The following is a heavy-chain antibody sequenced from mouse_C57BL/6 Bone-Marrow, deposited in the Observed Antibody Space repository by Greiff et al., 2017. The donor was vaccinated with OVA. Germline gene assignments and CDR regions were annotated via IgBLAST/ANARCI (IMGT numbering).Heavy chain of an antibody. J-gene: IGHJ2*01. D-gene: IGHD2-1*01. CDR2: IYPGDGDT. V-gene: IGHV1-80*01. Sequence: QVQLQQSGAELVRPGASVKISCKASGYAFSSYWMNWVKQRPGKGLEWIGQIYPGDGDTNYNGKFKGKATLTADKSSSTAYMQLSSLTSEDSAVYFCARRVLLLSEDYFDYWGQGTTLTVSS. CDR3: ARRVLLLSEDYFDY. CDR1: GYAFSSYW.